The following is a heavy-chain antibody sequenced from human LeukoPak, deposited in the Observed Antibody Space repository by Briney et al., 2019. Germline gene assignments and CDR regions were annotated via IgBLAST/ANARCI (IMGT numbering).Heavy chain of an antibody. CDR1: GGSISSYY. Sequence: PAETLSLTCTDSGGSISSYYWSWIRQPPGKGLEWIGYIYYSGSTNYNPSLKSRVTISVDTSKNQFSLKLSSVTDADTAVYYCARDQDTGSYGSLFDYWGQGTLVTVPS. V-gene: IGHV4-59*01. CDR2: IYYSGST. CDR3: ARDQDTGSYGSLFDY. J-gene: IGHJ4*02. D-gene: IGHD3-10*01.